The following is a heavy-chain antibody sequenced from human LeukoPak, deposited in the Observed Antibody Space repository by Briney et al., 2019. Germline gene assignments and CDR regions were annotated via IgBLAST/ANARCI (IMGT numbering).Heavy chain of an antibody. D-gene: IGHD1-1*01. CDR1: GGSISSGGYY. CDR3: ASGDNDPLFDY. V-gene: IGHV4-31*03. CDR2: IYYSGST. J-gene: IGHJ4*02. Sequence: SETLSLTCTVSGGSISSGGYYWSWIRQHPGKGLEWIGSIYYSGSTNYNPSLQGRATISLDTSRNQFSLKLSSVTAADTAVYYCASGDNDPLFDYWGQGTLVTVSS.